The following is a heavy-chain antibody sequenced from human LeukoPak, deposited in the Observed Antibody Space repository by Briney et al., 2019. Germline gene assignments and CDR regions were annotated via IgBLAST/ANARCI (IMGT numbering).Heavy chain of an antibody. CDR3: AKSVVGYCSGGSCYLFDY. J-gene: IGHJ4*02. CDR2: ISGSGGST. CDR1: GFTFSSYA. Sequence: GGSPRLSCAASGFTFSSYAMSWVRQAPGKGREWVSAISGSGGSTYYADSVKGRFTISRDNSKNTLYLQMNSLRAEDTAVYYCAKSVVGYCSGGSCYLFDYWGQGTLVTVSS. V-gene: IGHV3-23*01. D-gene: IGHD2-15*01.